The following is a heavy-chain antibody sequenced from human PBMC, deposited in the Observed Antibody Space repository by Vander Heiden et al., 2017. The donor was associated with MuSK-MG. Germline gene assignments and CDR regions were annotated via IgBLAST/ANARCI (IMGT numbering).Heavy chain of an antibody. CDR3: ARAMGDFYDSAVYDPKFFDY. Sequence: QVRLQESGPGLVKPSGTLSLTCNISGASMRNFYWTWIRQPPGKGLEWIGNIYHSGRTDFMPSLKSRLTMSVDTPKGQFSLRLSSVTAADTGIYFCARAMGDFYDSAVYDPKFFDYWGPGILVTISS. D-gene: IGHD3-22*01. V-gene: IGHV4-59*01. CDR2: IYHSGRT. J-gene: IGHJ4*02. CDR1: GASMRNFY.